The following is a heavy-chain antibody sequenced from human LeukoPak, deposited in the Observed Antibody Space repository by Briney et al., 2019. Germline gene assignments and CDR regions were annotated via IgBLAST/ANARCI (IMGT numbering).Heavy chain of an antibody. J-gene: IGHJ6*03. Sequence: SVKVSCKASGGTFSSYAISWVRQAPGQGLEWMGGIIPIFGTADYAQKFQGRVTITTDESTSTAYMELSSLRSEDTAVYYCASGYSSGWFAGDYYYYMDVWGKGTTVTVSS. D-gene: IGHD6-19*01. V-gene: IGHV1-69*05. CDR2: IIPIFGTA. CDR1: GGTFSSYA. CDR3: ASGYSSGWFAGDYYYYMDV.